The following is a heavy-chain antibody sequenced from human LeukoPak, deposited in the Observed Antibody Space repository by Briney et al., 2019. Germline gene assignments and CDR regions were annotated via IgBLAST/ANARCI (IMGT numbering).Heavy chain of an antibody. J-gene: IGHJ4*02. CDR1: GYTFTSYG. Sequence: ASVKVSCKASGYTFTSYGISWVRQAPGQGLEWMGWISAYNGNTNYAQKLQGRVTMTTDTSTSTAYMELRSLRSDDTAVYYCARDADEGDYYDSSGYYWGQGTLVTVSS. CDR2: ISAYNGNT. V-gene: IGHV1-18*01. D-gene: IGHD3-22*01. CDR3: ARDADEGDYYDSSGYY.